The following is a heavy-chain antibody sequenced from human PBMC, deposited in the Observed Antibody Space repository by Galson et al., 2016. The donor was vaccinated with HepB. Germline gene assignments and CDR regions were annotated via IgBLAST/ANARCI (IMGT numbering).Heavy chain of an antibody. J-gene: IGHJ5*02. D-gene: IGHD4-23*01. CDR1: GFAFSSHW. Sequence: SLRLSCAASGFAFSSHWMHWVRQDLGKGLVWVSRINSDGTISNYADSVKGRLTISRDNAKKTLYLQMNSLRAEDTAVYFCVRDHSVVPTTAYNWFDPWGRGTLVTVSS. CDR3: VRDHSVVPTTAYNWFDP. V-gene: IGHV3-74*01. CDR2: INSDGTIS.